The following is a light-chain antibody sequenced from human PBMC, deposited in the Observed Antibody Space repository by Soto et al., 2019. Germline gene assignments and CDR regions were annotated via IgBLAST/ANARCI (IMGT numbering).Light chain of an antibody. V-gene: IGKV3-20*01. CDR3: QQYGSSQAT. Sequence: EIGLTQSPATLSMSPGESASLFCRAIQRVNSNFLAWYQQIPGQAPRLLVFEASSRDTVIPVRFSGSGSVADSAHTSSRLEPEDFAVYYCQQYGSSQATFGQGNKVPIK. CDR2: EAS. J-gene: IGKJ1*01. CDR1: QRVNSNF.